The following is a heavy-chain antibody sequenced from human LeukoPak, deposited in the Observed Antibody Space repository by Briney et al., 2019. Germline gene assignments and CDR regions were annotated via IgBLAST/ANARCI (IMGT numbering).Heavy chain of an antibody. CDR2: INHSGST. J-gene: IGHJ4*02. CDR3: ARGQGGSSWYRY. Sequence: SETLSFTCAVYGGSFSGYYWSWIRQPPGKGLEWIGEINHSGSTNYNPSLKSRVTISVDTSKNQFSLKLSSVTAADTAVYYCARGQGGSSWYRYWGQGTLVTVSS. D-gene: IGHD6-13*01. CDR1: GGSFSGYY. V-gene: IGHV4-34*01.